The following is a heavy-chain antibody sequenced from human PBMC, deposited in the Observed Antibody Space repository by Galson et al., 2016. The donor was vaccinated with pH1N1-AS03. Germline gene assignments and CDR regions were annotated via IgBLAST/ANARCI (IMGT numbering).Heavy chain of an antibody. V-gene: IGHV4-4*02. D-gene: IGHD3-9*01. Sequence: TLSLTCSVSDDSINNHIYWSWVRQAPGKGLEWIGEIFHNGNINYNPSLKSRLSTSVDKPSKEISLSLRSVTAADTAVYYCVVDWGPSGFALWGQGTLVTVSS. CDR1: DDSINNHIY. CDR3: VVDWGPSGFAL. CDR2: IFHNGNI. J-gene: IGHJ5*02.